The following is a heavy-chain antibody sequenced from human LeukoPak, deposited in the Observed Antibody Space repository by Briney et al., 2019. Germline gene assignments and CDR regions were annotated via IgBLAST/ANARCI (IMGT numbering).Heavy chain of an antibody. J-gene: IGHJ6*02. CDR1: GFTFSSYA. Sequence: GGSLRLSCAASGFTFSSYAMSWVRQAPGKGLEWVSAMSGSGGSTYYADSVKGRFTISRDNSKNTLYLQMNSLRAEDTAVYYCAKYEGIGTIYDGMDVWGQGTTVTVSS. V-gene: IGHV3-23*01. CDR2: MSGSGGST. CDR3: AKYEGIGTIYDGMDV. D-gene: IGHD2-15*01.